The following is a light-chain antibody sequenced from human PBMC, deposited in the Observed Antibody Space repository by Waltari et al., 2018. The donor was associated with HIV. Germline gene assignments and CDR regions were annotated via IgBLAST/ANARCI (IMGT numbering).Light chain of an antibody. J-gene: IGLJ2*01. Sequence: QSALTQPPSASGSPGQSVTISCTGTSSDVGGYHYVSWYQQHPGKAPKRMMYEGSKRPSGGPDRFSGSKSGNTASLTVSGLQAEDEADYYCSSYAGSNIVVFGGGTKLTVL. CDR3: SSYAGSNIVV. V-gene: IGLV2-8*01. CDR1: SSDVGGYHY. CDR2: EGS.